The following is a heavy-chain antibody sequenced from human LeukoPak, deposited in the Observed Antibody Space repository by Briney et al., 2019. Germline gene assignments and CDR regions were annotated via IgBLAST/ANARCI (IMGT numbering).Heavy chain of an antibody. V-gene: IGHV1-24*01. CDR1: GYTLTELS. D-gene: IGHD3-3*02. J-gene: IGHJ4*02. Sequence: ASVKVSCKVSGYTLTELSMHWVRQAPGKGLEWMGGFDPEDGETIYAQKSQGRVTMTEDTSTDTAYMELSSLRSEDTAVYYCATGSTPTAFPYDYFDYWGQGTLVTVSS. CDR2: FDPEDGET. CDR3: ATGSTPTAFPYDYFDY.